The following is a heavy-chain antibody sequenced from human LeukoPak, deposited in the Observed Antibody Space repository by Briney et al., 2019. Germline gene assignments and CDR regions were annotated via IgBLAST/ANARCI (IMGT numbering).Heavy chain of an antibody. CDR3: ARNQQLGGHSYYYYGMDV. CDR2: ISGGGVTT. CDR1: GFTSIAYA. D-gene: IGHD3-16*01. J-gene: IGHJ6*02. Sequence: GGSLRLTCVGSGFTSIAYALTWARQAPGKGLEWVSGISGGGVTTYYADSVKGRFTISRDNSKNTLYLQMNSLRADDTAIYYCARNQQLGGHSYYYYGMDVWGQGTTVTVSS. V-gene: IGHV3-23*01.